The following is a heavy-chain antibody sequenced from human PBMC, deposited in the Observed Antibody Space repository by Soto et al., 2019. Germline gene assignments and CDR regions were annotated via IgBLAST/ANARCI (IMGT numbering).Heavy chain of an antibody. J-gene: IGHJ3*02. CDR2: ISGSGGST. D-gene: IGHD4-4*01. CDR1: GFTFSSYA. Sequence: EVQLLESGGGLVQPGGSLRLSCAASGFTFSSYAMSWVRQAPGKGLEWVSAISGSGGSTYYVDSVKGRFTISRDNSKNTLYLQMNSLSAEDTAVYYCAVYYSRAFDIWGQGTMVTVSS. V-gene: IGHV3-23*01. CDR3: AVYYSRAFDI.